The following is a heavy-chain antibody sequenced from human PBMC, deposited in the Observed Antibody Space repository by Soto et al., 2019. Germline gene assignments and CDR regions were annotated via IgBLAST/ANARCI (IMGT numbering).Heavy chain of an antibody. CDR2: IYPGDHET. CDR3: ARIHCSSPYFVV. Sequence: PGESLKISCQCSGYTFSNFWIGWVRQLPGQGLEWMGIIYPGDHETRYSPSFLGKVTISAEKSINTAYLQWSSLEASDSAFCFCARIHCSSPYFVVWGHGALVTVSS. V-gene: IGHV5-51*01. D-gene: IGHD6-13*01. J-gene: IGHJ4*01. CDR1: GYTFSNFW.